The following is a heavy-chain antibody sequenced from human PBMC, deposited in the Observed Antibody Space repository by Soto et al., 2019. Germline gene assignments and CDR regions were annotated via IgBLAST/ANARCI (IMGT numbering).Heavy chain of an antibody. Sequence: GESLKISCKSSGYPFTSYWIGWVRQMPGKGLEWMGVIYPDDSDTRYSPSFQGQVTISADKSISAAYLQWSSLKASDTAIYYCARLGGAWYSYFDYWGQGTLVTVSS. CDR2: IYPDDSDT. CDR3: ARLGGAWYSYFDY. J-gene: IGHJ4*02. D-gene: IGHD2-21*02. V-gene: IGHV5-51*01. CDR1: GYPFTSYW.